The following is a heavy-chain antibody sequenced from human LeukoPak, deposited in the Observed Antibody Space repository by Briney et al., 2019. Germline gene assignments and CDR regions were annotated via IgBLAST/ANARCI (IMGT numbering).Heavy chain of an antibody. CDR2: ISTFSNTI. CDR1: GFTFSRYS. J-gene: IGHJ4*02. D-gene: IGHD4-17*01. V-gene: IGHV3-48*01. Sequence: GGSLRLSCAASGFTFSRYSMNWVRQAPGKGLEWVSFISTFSNTIYYADFVKGRFTISRDNAKNSLYLQMNSLRVEDTAVHYCARDYDEYGGYWGQGTLVTVSS. CDR3: ARDYDEYGGY.